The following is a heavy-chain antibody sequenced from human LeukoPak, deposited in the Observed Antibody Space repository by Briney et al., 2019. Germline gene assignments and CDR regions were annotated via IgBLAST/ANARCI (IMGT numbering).Heavy chain of an antibody. Sequence: GGSLRLSCAASGFTFSNYNMHWVRQAPGKGLEWVSSISSSSSYIYYADSVKGRFTISRDNAKNSLYLQMNSLRAEDTAVYYCAREERDGYNYYWYFDLWGRGTLVTVSS. D-gene: IGHD5-24*01. CDR2: ISSSSSYI. V-gene: IGHV3-21*01. CDR3: AREERDGYNYYWYFDL. CDR1: GFTFSNYN. J-gene: IGHJ2*01.